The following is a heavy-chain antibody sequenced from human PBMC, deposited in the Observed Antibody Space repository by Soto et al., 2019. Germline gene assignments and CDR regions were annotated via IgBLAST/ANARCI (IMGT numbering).Heavy chain of an antibody. CDR2: IYPGDSDT. J-gene: IGHJ6*01. D-gene: IGHD6-19*01. V-gene: IGHV5-51*01. CDR3: ARPGSSGWSPWGPGGYGLDV. Sequence: PGESLKISCKGSGYSFTSYWIGWVRQMPGKGLEWMGIIYPGDSDTRYSPSFQGQVTISADKSISTAYLQWSSLKASDTAMYYCARPGSSGWSPWGPGGYGLDVWGQGTTVTVSS. CDR1: GYSFTSYW.